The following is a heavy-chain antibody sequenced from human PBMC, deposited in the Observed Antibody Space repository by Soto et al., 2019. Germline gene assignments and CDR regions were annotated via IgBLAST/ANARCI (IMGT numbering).Heavy chain of an antibody. V-gene: IGHV4-39*01. Sequence: SETLSLTCTVSGGSISISSYYWVCIRQPPGKGLEWIGSIYYSGTTYYNPSLKSRVTISVDTSKNQFSLKLRSVTAADTAVYYCARQSPDYLGSVGWFDPWGQGTLVTVS. CDR3: ARQSPDYLGSVGWFDP. CDR2: IYYSGTT. CDR1: GGSISISSYY. J-gene: IGHJ5*02. D-gene: IGHD1-26*01.